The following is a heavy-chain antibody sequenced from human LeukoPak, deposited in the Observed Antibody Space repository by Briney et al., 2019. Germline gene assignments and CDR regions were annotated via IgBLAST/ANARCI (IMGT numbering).Heavy chain of an antibody. CDR2: INHSGST. V-gene: IGHV4-34*01. Sequence: SETLSLTCAVYGGSFSGYYWSWIRQPPGKGLEWIGEINHSGSTNYNPSLKSRVTISVDTSKNQFSLKLSSVTAADTAVYYCVVGARGYFDYWGQGTLATVSS. D-gene: IGHD1-26*01. CDR3: VVGARGYFDY. CDR1: GGSFSGYY. J-gene: IGHJ4*02.